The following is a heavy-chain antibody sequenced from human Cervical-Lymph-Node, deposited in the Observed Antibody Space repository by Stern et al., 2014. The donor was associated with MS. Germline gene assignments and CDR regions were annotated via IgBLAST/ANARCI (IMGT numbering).Heavy chain of an antibody. CDR3: ARDGHQVVNNYSYGMDV. CDR2: IIPIFETT. Sequence: VQLEESGAEVKKPGSSVKVSCKTSGGTFSSHAISWVRQAPGQGLEWMGGIIPIFETTNYAQKFLGRVTIIADESTSTAYMELSNLRSDDTAVYFCARDGHQVVNNYSYGMDVWGQGTTVTVSS. CDR1: GGTFSSHA. J-gene: IGHJ6*02. D-gene: IGHD4-23*01. V-gene: IGHV1-69*01.